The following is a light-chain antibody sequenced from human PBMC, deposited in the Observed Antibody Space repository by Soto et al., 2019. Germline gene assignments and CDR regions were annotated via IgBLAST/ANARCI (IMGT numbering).Light chain of an antibody. CDR1: SSDLGGYNY. J-gene: IGLJ2*01. Sequence: QSALTQPPSASGSPGQSVTISCTGTSSDLGGYNYVSWYQQHPGKAPKLMIYEVSKRPSGVPDRFSGSKSGNTASLTVSGLQAEDEADYYCSSHAGIINVVFGGGTKLTVL. V-gene: IGLV2-8*01. CDR2: EVS. CDR3: SSHAGIINVV.